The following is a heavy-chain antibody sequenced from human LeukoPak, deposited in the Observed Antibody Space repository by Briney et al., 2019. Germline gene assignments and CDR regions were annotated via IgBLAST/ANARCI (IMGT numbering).Heavy chain of an antibody. CDR2: IKSDGST. V-gene: IGHV3-74*01. CDR1: GFTFSTYW. D-gene: IGHD3-22*01. CDR3: ARAPSEIGGYYPEYFRH. J-gene: IGHJ1*01. Sequence: GGSLSLSRAASGFTFSTYWMHWVRQAPGKGLVWVSRIKSDGSTNYADSVKGRFTISRDNAKNTVSLQMNSLRPEDTGVYYCARAPSEIGGYYPEYFRHWGQGTLVTVSS.